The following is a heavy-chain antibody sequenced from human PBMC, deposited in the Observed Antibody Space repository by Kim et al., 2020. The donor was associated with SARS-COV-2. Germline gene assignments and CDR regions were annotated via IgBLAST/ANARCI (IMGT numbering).Heavy chain of an antibody. Sequence: SETLSLTCTVSGGSISSSSYYWGWIRQPPGKGLEWIGSIYYSGSTYYNPSLKSRVTISVDTSKNQFSLKLSSVTAAATAVYYCARHRGQQLAYYYGMDVWGQGTTVTVSS. V-gene: IGHV4-39*01. CDR1: GGSISSSSYY. J-gene: IGHJ6*02. CDR3: ARHRGQQLAYYYGMDV. CDR2: IYYSGST. D-gene: IGHD6-13*01.